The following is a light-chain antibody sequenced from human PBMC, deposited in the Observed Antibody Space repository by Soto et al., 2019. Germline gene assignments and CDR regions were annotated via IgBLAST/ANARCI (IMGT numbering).Light chain of an antibody. J-gene: IGKJ5*01. CDR3: QQRSNWPPIT. CDR1: QSVSRY. CDR2: DAS. Sequence: EIVMTQSPATLSLSPGERATLSCRASQSVSRYLAWYQQKPGQAPRLLIYDASNRATGIPARFSGSGSGTAFTLPISSLEPEDFAVYYGQQRSNWPPITFGQGTRLEIK. V-gene: IGKV3-11*01.